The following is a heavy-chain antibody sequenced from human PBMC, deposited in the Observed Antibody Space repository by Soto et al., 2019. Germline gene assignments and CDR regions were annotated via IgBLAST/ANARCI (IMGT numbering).Heavy chain of an antibody. J-gene: IGHJ6*02. D-gene: IGHD6-13*01. Sequence: EVQLVESGGGLVQPGGSLRLSCAASGFTFSSYWMRWVRQAPVKGLEWVGNIKQDGSEKNYVDFMEGRFTISRDNAENSLYLQMNSLRAEDTAVYYCARIASAGRGWDVWGQGTTVVVSS. CDR2: IKQDGSEK. CDR3: ARIASAGRGWDV. CDR1: GFTFSSYW. V-gene: IGHV3-7*01.